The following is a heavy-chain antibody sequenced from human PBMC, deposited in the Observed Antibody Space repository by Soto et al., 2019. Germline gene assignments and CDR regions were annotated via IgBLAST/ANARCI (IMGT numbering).Heavy chain of an antibody. CDR3: AKVTYGDSFIFDY. V-gene: IGHV3-23*01. CDR2: ISGSGGST. CDR1: GFTFSSYA. D-gene: IGHD4-17*01. Sequence: WGSLRLPCAAFGFTFSSYAMSWVLQAPGKGLEWVSAISGSGGSTYYADSVKGRFTISRDNSKNTLYLQMNSLRAEDTAVYYCAKVTYGDSFIFDYWGQGTLVTVSS. J-gene: IGHJ4*02.